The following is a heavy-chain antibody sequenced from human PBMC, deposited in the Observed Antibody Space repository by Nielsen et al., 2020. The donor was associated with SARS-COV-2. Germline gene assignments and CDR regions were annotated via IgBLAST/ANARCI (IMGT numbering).Heavy chain of an antibody. Sequence: VRQAPGKGLEWIGRIKTKPNAYATVYAESLNGRFTISRDDSRKTAFLQMDSLMTEDTAVYFCTRLGPQDGGGWHFDVWGQGVLVTVSS. J-gene: IGHJ4*02. CDR2: IKTKPNAYAT. V-gene: IGHV3-73*01. D-gene: IGHD6-19*01. CDR3: TRLGPQDGGGWHFDV.